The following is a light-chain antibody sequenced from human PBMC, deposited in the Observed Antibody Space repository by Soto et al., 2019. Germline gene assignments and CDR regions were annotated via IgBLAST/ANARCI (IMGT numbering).Light chain of an antibody. CDR2: GAS. V-gene: IGKV3-15*01. Sequence: EIVLTQSPATLSLSPGERATLSCRASQSVSSNLAWYQQKPGQAPRLLIYGASTRATGIPARFSGSGSGTEFTLTISSLQSEDFAVYYCQQYNNWPPRVTFGPGTKVD. CDR1: QSVSSN. J-gene: IGKJ3*01. CDR3: QQYNNWPPRVT.